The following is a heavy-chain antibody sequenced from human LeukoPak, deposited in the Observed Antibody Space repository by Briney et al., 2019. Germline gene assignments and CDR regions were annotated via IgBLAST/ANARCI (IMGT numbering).Heavy chain of an antibody. CDR2: IYSGGST. CDR1: GFTVSSNY. J-gene: IGHJ4*02. Sequence: PGGSLRLSCAASGFTVSSNYMSWVRQAPGKGLEWVSVIYSGGSTYYADSVKGRFTISRDNSKNTLYLQMNSLRAEDTAVYYCARARAGFWSGYIYYFDYWGQGTLVTVSS. CDR3: ARARAGFWSGYIYYFDY. D-gene: IGHD3-3*01. V-gene: IGHV3-53*01.